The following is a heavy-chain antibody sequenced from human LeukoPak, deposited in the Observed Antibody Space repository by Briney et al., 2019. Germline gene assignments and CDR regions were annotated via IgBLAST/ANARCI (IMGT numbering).Heavy chain of an antibody. CDR1: GGSISSSSYY. V-gene: IGHV4-39*01. Sequence: PSETLSLTCAVSGGSISSSSYYWGWIRQPPGKGLEWIGSIYYSGSTYYNPSLKSRVTISVDTSKNQFSLKLSSVTAADTAVYYCARQGRYCSSTSCYRWFDPWGQGTLVTVSS. J-gene: IGHJ5*02. CDR2: IYYSGST. CDR3: ARQGRYCSSTSCYRWFDP. D-gene: IGHD2-2*01.